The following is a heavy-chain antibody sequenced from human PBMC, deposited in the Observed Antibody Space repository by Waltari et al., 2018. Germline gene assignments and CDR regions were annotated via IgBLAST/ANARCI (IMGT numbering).Heavy chain of an antibody. Sequence: EVQLVQSGAEVKKPGESLKISCKGSGYSFTSYWIGWVRQMPGKGLEWMGITYPGDSDTRYSPAFQGQVTISADKSISTAYLQWSSLKASDTAMYYCARPAHRGTVTTRLYFDYWGQGTLVTVSS. V-gene: IGHV5-51*01. J-gene: IGHJ4*02. D-gene: IGHD4-4*01. CDR3: ARPAHRGTVTTRLYFDY. CDR1: GYSFTSYW. CDR2: TYPGDSDT.